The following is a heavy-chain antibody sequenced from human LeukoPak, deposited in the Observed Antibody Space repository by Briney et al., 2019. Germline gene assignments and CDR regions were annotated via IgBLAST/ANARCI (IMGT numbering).Heavy chain of an antibody. V-gene: IGHV3-30-3*01. CDR2: ISYDGNKI. D-gene: IGHD6-19*01. J-gene: IGHJ1*01. Sequence: GGSLRLSCAASGFTFSSYWMHWVRQAPGKGLEWVAVISYDGNKIYYADSVKGRFTISRDSSKNTLDLQMDSLRAEDTAVYYCARDYASSGWYHKSYFQHWGQGTLVTVSS. CDR1: GFTFSSYW. CDR3: ARDYASSGWYHKSYFQH.